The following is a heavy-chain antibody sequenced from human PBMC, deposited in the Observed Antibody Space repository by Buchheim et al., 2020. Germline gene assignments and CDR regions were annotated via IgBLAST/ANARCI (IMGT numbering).Heavy chain of an antibody. CDR2: INPSGGST. CDR3: ARVPLVDYDYGMDV. Sequence: QVQLVQSGAEVKKPGASVKASCQASGYTFTSYYMHWARQAPGQGLEWMGIINPSGGSTSYAQKFQGRVTMTRDTSTSTLYMELSSLGSEDTAVYYCARVPLVDYDYGMDVGGRGT. V-gene: IGHV1-46*01. D-gene: IGHD2-15*01. CDR1: GYTFTSYY. J-gene: IGHJ6*04.